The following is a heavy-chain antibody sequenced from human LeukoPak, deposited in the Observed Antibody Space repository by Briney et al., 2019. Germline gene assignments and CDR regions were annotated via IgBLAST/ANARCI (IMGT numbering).Heavy chain of an antibody. CDR1: GFTFSSYS. CDR2: ISSSSSYI. J-gene: IGHJ3*02. V-gene: IGHV3-21*01. Sequence: PGGSLRLSCAASGFTFSSYSMNWVRQAPGKGLEWVSSISSSSSYIYYADSVKGRFTISRDNAKNSLYLQMNSLRAEDTAVYYCARGGVYSGSYYQVRDAFDIWGQGTMVTVSS. CDR3: ARGGVYSGSYYQVRDAFDI. D-gene: IGHD1-26*01.